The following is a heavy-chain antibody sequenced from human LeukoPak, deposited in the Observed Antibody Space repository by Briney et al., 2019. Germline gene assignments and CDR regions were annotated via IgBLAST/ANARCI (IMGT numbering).Heavy chain of an antibody. J-gene: IGHJ2*01. CDR3: ARAARQGFTMIVVPFFYFDL. V-gene: IGHV4-31*03. CDR1: GGSITSGASD. CDR2: INHRGSA. D-gene: IGHD3-22*01. Sequence: SQTQSLTCTLSGGSITSGASDWSCIRHHPKSDLKWVGYINHRGSAYYNPSLGSRVTMSVDTSKTQFSLKLSSVTAADSAVYYCARAARQGFTMIVVPFFYFDLWGRGTLVTVSS.